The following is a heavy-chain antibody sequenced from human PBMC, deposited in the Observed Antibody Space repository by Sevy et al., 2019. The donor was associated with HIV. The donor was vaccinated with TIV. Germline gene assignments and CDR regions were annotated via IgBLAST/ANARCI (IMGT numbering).Heavy chain of an antibody. CDR2: TRSKADGYTT. Sequence: GGSLRLSCVASEFTFSDHYMEWVRQAPGKGLEWVGRTRSKADGYTTEYAASVKGRFTISRDDSKNSLYVQMNSLKTEDTAVYYCATHAGIAAAGRVFDYWGQGTLVTVSS. CDR3: ATHAGIAAAGRVFDY. J-gene: IGHJ4*02. D-gene: IGHD6-13*01. V-gene: IGHV3-72*01. CDR1: EFTFSDHY.